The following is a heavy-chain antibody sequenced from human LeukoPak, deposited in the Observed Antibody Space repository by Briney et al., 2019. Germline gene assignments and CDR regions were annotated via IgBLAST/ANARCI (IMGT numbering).Heavy chain of an antibody. Sequence: GGSLRLSCAASGFTFSSYGMNWVRQAPGKGLEWVSGIIGSGGTTYYADSVKGRFTISRDNSKNTVYLQINNLRDEDTAVYYCAKDDRLLRFLHWGQGTLVTVSS. V-gene: IGHV3-23*01. J-gene: IGHJ4*02. CDR1: GFTFSSYG. D-gene: IGHD3-16*01. CDR3: AKDDRLLRFLH. CDR2: IIGSGGTT.